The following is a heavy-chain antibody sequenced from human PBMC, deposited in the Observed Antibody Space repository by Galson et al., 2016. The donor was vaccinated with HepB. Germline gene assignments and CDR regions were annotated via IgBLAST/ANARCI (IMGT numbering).Heavy chain of an antibody. D-gene: IGHD6-19*01. CDR2: ITRSGDAP. Sequence: SLRLSCAASGFSFSNSGMSWVRQAPGKGLEWVSGITRSGDAPHYADFVKGRFTISRDNSKNTLYLQMNSLRLEDTAVYYCTRDGWYDSGSGFDPFDYWGQGTLVTVSS. CDR3: TRDGWYDSGSGFDPFDY. J-gene: IGHJ4*02. V-gene: IGHV3-23*01. CDR1: GFSFSNSG.